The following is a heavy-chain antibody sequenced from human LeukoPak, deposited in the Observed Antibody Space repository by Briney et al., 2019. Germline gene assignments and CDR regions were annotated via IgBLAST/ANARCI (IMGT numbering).Heavy chain of an antibody. CDR3: ARGATGYCSGGSCYVDY. CDR1: GYTFTGYY. CDR2: ISAYNGNT. Sequence: ASVKVSCKASGYTFTGYYMHWVRQAPGQGLEWMGWISAYNGNTNYAQKVQDRVTMTTDTSTSTAYMELRSLRSDDTAVYFCARGATGYCSGGSCYVDYWGQGTLVTVSS. D-gene: IGHD2-15*01. V-gene: IGHV1-18*04. J-gene: IGHJ4*02.